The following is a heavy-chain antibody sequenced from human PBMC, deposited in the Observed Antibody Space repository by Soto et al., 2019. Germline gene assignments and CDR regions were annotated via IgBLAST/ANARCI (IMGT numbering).Heavy chain of an antibody. Sequence: ASVKVSCKASGYSFTAHYMHWVRQVSGRQLEYLGWLKTDNGGTYYAPKFLGRVTFTRDTSTNTAYMEVSGLHSDDTAVYYCATLLTTMALLWGQGTLVTVSS. V-gene: IGHV1-2*02. CDR2: LKTDNGGT. J-gene: IGHJ4*02. D-gene: IGHD5-18*01. CDR3: ATLLTTMALL. CDR1: GYSFTAHY.